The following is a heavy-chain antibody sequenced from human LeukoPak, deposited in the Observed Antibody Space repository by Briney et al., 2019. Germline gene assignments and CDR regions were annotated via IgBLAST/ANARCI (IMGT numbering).Heavy chain of an antibody. CDR2: IYPSGST. V-gene: IGHV4-61*02. Sequence: NPSQTLSLTCTVSGGSINTDSYDWSWIRQPAGKGLEWIGRIYPSGSTNYNPSLKSRVTISIDTSKNQFSLKLSSVTAADTAVYYCARDGRDGYNWYYWGQGTLVTVSS. CDR1: GGSINTDSYD. J-gene: IGHJ4*02. CDR3: ARDGRDGYNWYY. D-gene: IGHD5-24*01.